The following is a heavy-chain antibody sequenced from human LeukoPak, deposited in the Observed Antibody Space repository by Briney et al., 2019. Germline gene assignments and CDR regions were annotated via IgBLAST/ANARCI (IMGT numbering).Heavy chain of an antibody. D-gene: IGHD6-13*01. CDR3: ARTGPFYSSSGAYLFDP. CDR2: IYHSGST. V-gene: IGHV4-59*08. J-gene: IGHJ5*02. Sequence: PSETLPLTCTVSGGSISSYYWSWIRQPPGKGLEWIGSIYHSGSTYYNPSLKSRVTISVDTSKNQFSLKLSSVTAADTAVYYCARTGPFYSSSGAYLFDPWGQGTLVKVSS. CDR1: GGSISSYY.